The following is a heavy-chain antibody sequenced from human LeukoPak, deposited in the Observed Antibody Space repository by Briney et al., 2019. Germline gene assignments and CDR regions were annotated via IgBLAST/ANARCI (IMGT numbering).Heavy chain of an antibody. Sequence: SGPALVKPTQTLTLTCTFSGFSLSTSGMCVRWIRQPPGKALEWLARIDWDDDKYYSTSLKTRLTISKDTSKNQVVLTMTNMDPVDTATYYCARTPGGYYDILTGYNYYYYMDVWGKGTTVTVSS. D-gene: IGHD3-9*01. J-gene: IGHJ6*03. CDR3: ARTPGGYYDILTGYNYYYYMDV. CDR1: GFSLSTSGMC. V-gene: IGHV2-70*11. CDR2: IDWDDDK.